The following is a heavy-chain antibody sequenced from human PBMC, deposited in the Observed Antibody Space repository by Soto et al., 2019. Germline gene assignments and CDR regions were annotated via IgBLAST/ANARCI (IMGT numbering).Heavy chain of an antibody. CDR3: AKDSLFRRTMVALGSYFDS. D-gene: IGHD3-10*01. CDR1: GFSFGDYA. V-gene: IGHV3-23*01. CDR2: ISGTGGTK. Sequence: EVQLLESGGGLVQPGGSLRLSCAASGFSFGDYAMSWVRQAPGKGLEWVSSISGTGGTKHYADSLKGRITISRDNSKNILYLQMNSLRVEDTALYFCAKDSLFRRTMVALGSYFDSWGKGARVTVSS. J-gene: IGHJ4*02.